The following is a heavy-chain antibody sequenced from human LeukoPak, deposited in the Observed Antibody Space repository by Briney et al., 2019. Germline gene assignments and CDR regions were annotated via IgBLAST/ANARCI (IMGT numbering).Heavy chain of an antibody. CDR1: GYTLTDYN. J-gene: IGHJ4*02. V-gene: IGHV1-2*02. CDR3: AKDVIGDRRVYIDH. CDR2: INPKTGGT. D-gene: IGHD4-17*01. Sequence: ASVKLSCKTSGYTLTDYNIDWVRQAPGQGLEWMGLINPKTGGTEYAQKFQGRVTVTRDTSINTAYMELTSLKSDDTAVYYCAKDVIGDRRVYIDHWGRGTAVTVSS.